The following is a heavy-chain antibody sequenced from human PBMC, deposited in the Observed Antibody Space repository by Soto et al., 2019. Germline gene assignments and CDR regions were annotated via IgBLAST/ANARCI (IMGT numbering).Heavy chain of an antibody. J-gene: IGHJ4*02. CDR1: GGTFSSYA. D-gene: IGHD3-22*01. CDR2: IIPIFGTS. CDR3: ARGTFYYDSRGYQHFDY. V-gene: IGHV1-69*13. Sequence: SVKVSCKASGGTFSSYAITWVRQAPGQGLEWMGGIIPIFGTSNYAQNFQGRVTITADESTNTAYMELSSLRSEDTAVYYCARGTFYYDSRGYQHFDYWGQGTLVTVSS.